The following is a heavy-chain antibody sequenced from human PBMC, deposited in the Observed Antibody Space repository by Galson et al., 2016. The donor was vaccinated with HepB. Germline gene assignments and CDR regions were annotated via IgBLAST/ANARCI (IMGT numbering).Heavy chain of an antibody. Sequence: SLRLSCAASGFIFSHYWMHWVRQAPGKGLVWVSRIYSDGSRTDYADSVKGLFTISRDNDRNTLYLQRYSLREEDTATYYCVDKFGGSSGWPFDYWGQGTLVTVSS. CDR2: IYSDGSRT. CDR1: GFIFSHYW. J-gene: IGHJ4*02. D-gene: IGHD6-19*01. V-gene: IGHV3-74*01. CDR3: VDKFGGSSGWPFDY.